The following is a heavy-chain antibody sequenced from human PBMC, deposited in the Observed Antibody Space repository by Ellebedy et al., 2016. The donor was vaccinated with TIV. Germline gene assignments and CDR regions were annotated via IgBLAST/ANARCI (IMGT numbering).Heavy chain of an antibody. CDR2: IFYSGST. V-gene: IGHV4-39*01. D-gene: IGHD3-16*01. J-gene: IGHJ4*02. CDR1: GGSISSSTYY. CDR3: ARLGGLGGTLDY. Sequence: GSLRLXXTVSGGSISSSTYYWGWIRQPPGKGLEWIGSIFYSGSTYYNPSLKSRVTISVDTSKNQFSLELSSVTAADTAVYYCARLGGLGGTLDYWGQGTLVTVSS.